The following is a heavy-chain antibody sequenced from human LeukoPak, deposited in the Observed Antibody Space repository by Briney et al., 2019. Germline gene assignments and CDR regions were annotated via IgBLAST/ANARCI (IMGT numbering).Heavy chain of an antibody. J-gene: IGHJ4*02. CDR1: DSTFTNYG. CDR3: ARAPGCNYGAFDY. V-gene: IGHV1-18*01. CDR2: ITTYNGNT. Sequence: GAPVKASCKASDSTFTNYGISWVSRAAGQGLEWWGWITTYNGNTIYAQKLQGRVTMTTDTSTSTAYMELRSLRSDDTAMYYCARAPGCNYGAFDYWGQGTLVTVSS. D-gene: IGHD1-7*01.